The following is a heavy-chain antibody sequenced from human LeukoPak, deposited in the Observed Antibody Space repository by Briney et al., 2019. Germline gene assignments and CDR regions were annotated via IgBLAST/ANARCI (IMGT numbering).Heavy chain of an antibody. CDR3: ARGLAVAGDYYYYMDV. Sequence: GASVKVSCKASGYTFTSYGISWVRQAPGQGLEWMGWMNPNSGNTGYAQKFQGRVTITRNTSISTAYMELGSLRSEDTAVYYCARGLAVAGDYYYYMDVWGKGTTVTVSS. V-gene: IGHV1-8*03. J-gene: IGHJ6*03. CDR1: GYTFTSYG. D-gene: IGHD6-19*01. CDR2: MNPNSGNT.